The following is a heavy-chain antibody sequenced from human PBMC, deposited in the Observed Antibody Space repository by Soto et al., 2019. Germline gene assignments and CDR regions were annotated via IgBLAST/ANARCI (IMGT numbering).Heavy chain of an antibody. J-gene: IGHJ4*02. D-gene: IGHD3-22*01. CDR2: IYYSGST. CDR3: ASTYYNASSGPFDY. CDR1: VGSISSGNYY. V-gene: IGHV4-31*03. Sequence: SETLSLTCTVSVGSISSGNYYWSWIRQHPGKGLEWIGYIYYSGSTYYNPSLKSRVTISVDTSKNQFSLKLSSVTAADTAVYYCASTYYNASSGPFDYWGQGTLVTVSS.